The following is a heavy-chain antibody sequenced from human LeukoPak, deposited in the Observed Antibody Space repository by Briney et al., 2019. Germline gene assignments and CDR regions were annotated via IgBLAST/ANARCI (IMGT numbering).Heavy chain of an antibody. CDR1: GFTFSSYG. CDR2: ISWNSGSI. V-gene: IGHV3-9*01. J-gene: IGHJ4*02. CDR3: ARDSAPITMVVEVPAGFDY. Sequence: GGSLRLSCAASGFTFSSYGMHWVRHAPGKGLEWVSGISWNSGSIGYADSVKGRFTISRDNAENSLYLQMNSLRDDDTAMYYCARDSAPITMVVEVPAGFDYWGQGTQVTVSS. D-gene: IGHD3-22*01.